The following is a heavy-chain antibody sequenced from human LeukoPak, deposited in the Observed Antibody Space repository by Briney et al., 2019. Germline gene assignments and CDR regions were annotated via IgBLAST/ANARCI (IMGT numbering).Heavy chain of an antibody. D-gene: IGHD3-10*01. Sequence: SETQSLTCTVSGGSISSSSYYWGWIRQPPGKGLEWIGNIHHSESTYYNPSLKSRVTKSVDTSKNQFSLNLRSVTAADTAVHYCARVYYGSGYRFDSWGQGALVTASS. CDR2: IHHSEST. V-gene: IGHV4-39*07. J-gene: IGHJ5*01. CDR1: GGSISSSSYY. CDR3: ARVYYGSGYRFDS.